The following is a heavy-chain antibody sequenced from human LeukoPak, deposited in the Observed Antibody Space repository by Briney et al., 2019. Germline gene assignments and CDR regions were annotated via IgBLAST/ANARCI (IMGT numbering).Heavy chain of an antibody. D-gene: IGHD4-11*01. J-gene: IGHJ6*02. V-gene: IGHV1-2*02. CDR2: INPNSGGT. CDR1: GYTFSDYY. CDR3: AREPVTNYMDV. Sequence: ASVKVSCKASGYTFSDYYIHWVRQAPGQGPEWMGWINPNSGGTKFAQNFRVRVTLTRDMSISTAYMELTSLRSDDSAVYYCAREPVTNYMDVWGQGTTVTVSS.